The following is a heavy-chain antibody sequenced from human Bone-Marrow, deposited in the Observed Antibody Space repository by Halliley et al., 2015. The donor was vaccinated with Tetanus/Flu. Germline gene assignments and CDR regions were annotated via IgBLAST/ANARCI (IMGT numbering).Heavy chain of an antibody. D-gene: IGHD2-8*02. CDR2: IYPGDSDT. J-gene: IGHJ4*02. V-gene: IGHV5-51*01. CDR3: ARGGLVVNATNYFDH. CDR1: GYSFTNYW. Sequence: VQLVQSGAEVKKPGESLRISCKGSGYSFTNYWVGWVRQMPGKGLEWMGLIYPGDSDTRYSPSFQGQVTISVDKSISTAYLQWSSLEASDTAMYYCARGGLVVNATNYFDHWGQGTLVTVSS.